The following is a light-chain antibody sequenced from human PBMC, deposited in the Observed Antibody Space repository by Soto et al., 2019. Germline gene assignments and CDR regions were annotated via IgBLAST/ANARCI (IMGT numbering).Light chain of an antibody. CDR3: DEYGSSPSYT. CDR2: GAS. CDR1: HSGRSSTY. Sequence: EIVMTQSPGTLSLSPGERATLSCRASHSGRSSTYLAWYQQKPGQSPMLLIYGASSKATGFPDRFSGSGSWTDFTLTISTLEAEDFAVYYCDEYGSSPSYTLSQGTKLEIQ. J-gene: IGKJ2*01. V-gene: IGKV3-20*01.